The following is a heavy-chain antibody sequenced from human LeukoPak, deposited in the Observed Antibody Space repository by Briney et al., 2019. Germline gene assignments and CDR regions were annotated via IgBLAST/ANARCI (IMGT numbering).Heavy chain of an antibody. CDR3: FGYSSGWDFFDY. Sequence: SETLSLTCAVSGGSISSSNWWSWVRRPPGKGREGIGEIYHSGSTNYDPSLKSRVTISVDKSKNQFSLKLSSVTAADTAVYYCFGYSSGWDFFDYWGQGTLVTVSS. V-gene: IGHV4-4*02. D-gene: IGHD6-19*01. J-gene: IGHJ4*02. CDR2: IYHSGST. CDR1: GGSISSSNW.